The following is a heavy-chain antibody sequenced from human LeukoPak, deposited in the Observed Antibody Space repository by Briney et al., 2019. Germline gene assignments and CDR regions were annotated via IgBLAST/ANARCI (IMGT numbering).Heavy chain of an antibody. D-gene: IGHD3-22*01. Sequence: ASVKVSCKASGYTFTGYYMHWVRQAPGQGLEWMGRINPNSGGTNYAQKFQGRVTMTRDTSISTAYMELSRLRSDGTAVYYCARIFVLDSSGYVDYWGQGTLVTVSS. CDR2: INPNSGGT. J-gene: IGHJ4*02. CDR1: GYTFTGYY. V-gene: IGHV1-2*06. CDR3: ARIFVLDSSGYVDY.